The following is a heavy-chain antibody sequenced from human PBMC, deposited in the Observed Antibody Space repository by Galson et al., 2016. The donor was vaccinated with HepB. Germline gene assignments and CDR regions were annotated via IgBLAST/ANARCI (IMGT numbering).Heavy chain of an antibody. Sequence: CAISGDSVSSTSAAWNWVRQSPSRGLEWLGRTYYRSKWYNDYAASVRSRITINSDTSRNQFSLQLNSVTPEDTAVYYCLSGWYFDTWGQGTQVTVSS. CDR2: TYYRSKWYN. V-gene: IGHV6-1*01. CDR3: LSGWYFDT. D-gene: IGHD6-19*01. CDR1: GDSVSSTSAA. J-gene: IGHJ4*02.